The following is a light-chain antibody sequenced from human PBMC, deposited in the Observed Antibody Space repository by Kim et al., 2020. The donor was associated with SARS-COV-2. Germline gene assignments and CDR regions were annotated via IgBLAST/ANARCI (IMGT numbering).Light chain of an antibody. CDR3: QVWDSSSDHRVV. J-gene: IGLJ2*01. V-gene: IGLV3-21*04. Sequence: SYELTQPPSVSVAPGKTARITCGGNNIGSKSVHWYQQKPGQAPVLVIYYDSDRPSGIPERFSCSNSGNTATLTISRVEAGDEADYYCQVWDSSSDHRVVFGGGTQLTVL. CDR1: NIGSKS. CDR2: YDS.